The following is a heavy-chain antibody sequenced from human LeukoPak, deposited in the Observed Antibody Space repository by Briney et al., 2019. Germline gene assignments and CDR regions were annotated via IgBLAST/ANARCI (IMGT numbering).Heavy chain of an antibody. CDR3: VRWIDS. CDR2: INGDGSST. V-gene: IGHV3-74*01. CDR1: GFTFSSDW. J-gene: IGHJ5*01. Sequence: PGGSLRLSCAAFGFTFSSDWMHWVRHAPGKGLVCVSYINGDGSSTNYADSVRGRFTISRDNAKKTLYLQMNSLRDEDTAVYYCVRWIDSWGLGTLVTVSS.